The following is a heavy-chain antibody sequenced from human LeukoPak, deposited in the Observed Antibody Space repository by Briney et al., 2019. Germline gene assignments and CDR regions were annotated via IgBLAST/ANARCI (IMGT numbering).Heavy chain of an antibody. D-gene: IGHD5-24*01. J-gene: IGHJ3*02. CDR1: GGSFSGYY. CDR3: ARVRWLPKDAFDI. Sequence: SETLSLTCAVYGGSFSGYYWSWIRQPPGKGLEWIGEINHSGSTNYNPSLKSRVTISVDTSKNQFSLKLSSVTAADTAVYYCARVRWLPKDAFDIWGQGTMVTVSS. CDR2: INHSGST. V-gene: IGHV4-34*01.